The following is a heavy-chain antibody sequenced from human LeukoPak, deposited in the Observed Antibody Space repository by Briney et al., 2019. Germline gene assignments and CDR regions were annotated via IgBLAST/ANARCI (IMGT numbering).Heavy chain of an antibody. D-gene: IGHD3-3*01. Sequence: GASVKVSCKASGYTFTSYGISWVRQAPGQGLEWMGWISAYNGNTNYAQKFQGWVTMTRDTSISTVYMELSSLRSEDTAVYYCARVGVVPLYYFDYWGQGTLVTVSS. CDR2: ISAYNGNT. CDR1: GYTFTSYG. V-gene: IGHV1-18*01. J-gene: IGHJ4*02. CDR3: ARVGVVPLYYFDY.